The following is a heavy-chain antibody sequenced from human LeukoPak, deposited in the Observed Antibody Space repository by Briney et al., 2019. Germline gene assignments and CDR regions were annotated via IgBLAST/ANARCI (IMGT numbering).Heavy chain of an antibody. D-gene: IGHD5-18*01. Sequence: GGSLRLSCATSGFPFETNAMSWVRQAPGKGLEWVATIGNTETFYADSVTGRFTISRDNSKNTVNLQMNRLRVEDTAIYYCAKDWIQFNRVFDCFDSWGQGTLVAVSS. V-gene: IGHV3-23*01. CDR1: GFPFETNA. CDR2: IGNTET. CDR3: AKDWIQFNRVFDCFDS. J-gene: IGHJ4*02.